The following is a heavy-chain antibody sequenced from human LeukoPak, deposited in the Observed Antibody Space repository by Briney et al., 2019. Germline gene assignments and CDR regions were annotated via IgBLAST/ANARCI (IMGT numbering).Heavy chain of an antibody. CDR1: GFTFSSYG. D-gene: IGHD4-17*01. CDR2: ISGSGGST. J-gene: IGHJ4*02. Sequence: PGGTLRLSCAASGFTFSSYGMSWVRHAPGKGLEWVSAISGSGGSTYYADSVKGRFTISRDNSKNTLYLQMNSLRAEDTAVYYCARSKAPTVLDYWGQGTLVTVSS. V-gene: IGHV3-23*01. CDR3: ARSKAPTVLDY.